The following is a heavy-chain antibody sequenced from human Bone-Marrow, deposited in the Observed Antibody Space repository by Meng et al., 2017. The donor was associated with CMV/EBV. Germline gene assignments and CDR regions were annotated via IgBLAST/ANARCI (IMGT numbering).Heavy chain of an antibody. CDR3: ARGGKYAARDY. CDR1: GGSFSGYY. J-gene: IGHJ4*02. CDR2: INHSGST. Sequence: GSLRLSCAVYGGSFSGYYWSWIRQPPGKGLEWIGEINHSGSTNYNPSLKSRVTISVDTSKNQFSLKLSSVTAADTAVYYCARGGKYAARDYWGQGTLVTVSS. D-gene: IGHD6-6*01. V-gene: IGHV4-34*01.